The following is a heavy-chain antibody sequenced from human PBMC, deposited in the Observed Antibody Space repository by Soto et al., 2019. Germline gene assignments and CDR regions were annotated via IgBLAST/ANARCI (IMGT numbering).Heavy chain of an antibody. V-gene: IGHV3-74*01. CDR2: INSDGSST. CDR1: GFTFSSYW. D-gene: IGHD2-15*01. Sequence: EVQLVESGGGLVQPGGSLRLSCAASGFTFSSYWMHWFRQAPGRGRVWVSRINSDGSSTSYADSVKGRFTISRDNAKNTLYLQMNSLRAEDTAVYYCVRTSLVVAAATREDYWGQGTLVTVSS. J-gene: IGHJ4*02. CDR3: VRTSLVVAAATREDY.